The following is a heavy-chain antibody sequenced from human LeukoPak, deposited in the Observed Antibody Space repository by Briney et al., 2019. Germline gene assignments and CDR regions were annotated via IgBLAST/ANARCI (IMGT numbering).Heavy chain of an antibody. CDR1: GGSISSYY. CDR2: IYYSGST. Sequence: SETLSLTCTVSGGSISSYYWSWIRQPPGKGLEWIGYIYYSGSTNYNPSLKSRVTISVDTSKNQFSLKLSSVTAADTAVYYCARAQYYYDSSGYHSGLAGRDYYYYGMDVWGQGTTVTVSS. CDR3: ARAQYYYDSSGYHSGLAGRDYYYYGMDV. D-gene: IGHD3-22*01. J-gene: IGHJ6*02. V-gene: IGHV4-59*01.